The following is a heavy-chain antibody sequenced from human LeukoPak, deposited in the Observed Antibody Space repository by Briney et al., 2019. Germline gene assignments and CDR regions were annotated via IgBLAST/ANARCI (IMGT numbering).Heavy chain of an antibody. V-gene: IGHV3-53*01. CDR1: GFTVSSNY. Sequence: GGSLRLSCAASGFTVSSNYMSWVRQAPGKGLEEGTVIYSGGNTYYADSAKGRFTIPRDNSKNTLYLQMTSLRAEDTAVYYCARDGFSSGYPYDAFDIWGQGTMVTVSS. J-gene: IGHJ3*02. CDR3: ARDGFSSGYPYDAFDI. D-gene: IGHD3-22*01. CDR2: IYSGGNT.